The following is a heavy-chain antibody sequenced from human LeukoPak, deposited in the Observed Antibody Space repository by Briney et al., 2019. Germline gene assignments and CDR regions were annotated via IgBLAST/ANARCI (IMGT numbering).Heavy chain of an antibody. J-gene: IGHJ4*02. CDR3: ARDLFTKGVDY. D-gene: IGHD3-3*01. Sequence: SETLSLTCTLSGGSISSYYWSWIQQPPGKGLEWIGYIYYSGSTNYNPSLKSRVTISVDTSKNQFSLKLSSVTAADTAVYYCARDLFTKGVDYWGQGTLVTVSS. V-gene: IGHV4-59*01. CDR1: GGSISSYY. CDR2: IYYSGST.